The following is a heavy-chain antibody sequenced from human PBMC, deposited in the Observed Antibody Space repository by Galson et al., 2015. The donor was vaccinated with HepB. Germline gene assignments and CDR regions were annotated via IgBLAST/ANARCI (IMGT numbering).Heavy chain of an antibody. Sequence: SLRLSCAASGFTVSSNYMSWVRQAPGKGLEWVSVIYSGGSTYYADSVKGRFTISRDNSKNTLYLQMNSLRAEDTAVYYCARDPLFGRTQHYYGMDVWGQGTTVTVSS. J-gene: IGHJ6*02. CDR2: IYSGGST. V-gene: IGHV3-53*01. CDR1: GFTVSSNY. CDR3: ARDPLFGRTQHYYGMDV. D-gene: IGHD3-3*01.